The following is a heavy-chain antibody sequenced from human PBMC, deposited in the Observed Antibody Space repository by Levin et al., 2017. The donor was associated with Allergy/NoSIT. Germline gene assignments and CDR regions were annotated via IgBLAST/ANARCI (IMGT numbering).Heavy chain of an antibody. Sequence: ASVKVSCKASRYVFSDYFIHWVRQAPGQGLEWMGWINPHSGDTKYAQEFQGRVTMTRDTSISTAYMELTRLTSVDTAVYYCARDLYNDDSVFGYWGQGTLVNVFS. CDR2: INPHSGDT. D-gene: IGHD3-22*01. CDR1: RYVFSDYF. V-gene: IGHV1-2*02. CDR3: ARDLYNDDSVFGY. J-gene: IGHJ4*02.